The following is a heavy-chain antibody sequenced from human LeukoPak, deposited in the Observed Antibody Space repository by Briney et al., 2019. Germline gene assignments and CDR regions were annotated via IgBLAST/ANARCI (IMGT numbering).Heavy chain of an antibody. D-gene: IGHD3-22*01. V-gene: IGHV1-18*01. CDR3: ARSGYSDAFDI. CDR1: GYTFTTYG. Sequence: GASVKVSCKASGYTFTTYGISWVRQAPGQGLEWMGWISDYNDNRNYAQKFQGRVTMTTDISTSTAYMELRSLRSDDTALYYCARSGYSDAFDIWGQGTMVTVSS. CDR2: ISDYNDNR. J-gene: IGHJ3*02.